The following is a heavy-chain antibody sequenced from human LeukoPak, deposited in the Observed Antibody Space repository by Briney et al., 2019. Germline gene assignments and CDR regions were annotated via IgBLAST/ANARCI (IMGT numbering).Heavy chain of an antibody. CDR2: IIPIFGTA. D-gene: IGHD1-14*01. J-gene: IGHJ4*02. CDR3: ARETQPYYFDY. Sequence: ASVKVSCKASGGTFSSYAISWVRQAPGQGLGWMGGIIPIFGTANYAQKFQGRVTITADESTSTAYMELSSLRSEDTAVYYCARETQPYYFDYWGQGTLVTVSS. V-gene: IGHV1-69*01. CDR1: GGTFSSYA.